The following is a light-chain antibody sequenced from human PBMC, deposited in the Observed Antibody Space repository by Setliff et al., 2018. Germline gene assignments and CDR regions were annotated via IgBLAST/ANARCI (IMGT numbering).Light chain of an antibody. CDR2: DTV. J-gene: IGLJ3*02. CDR1: TSNIGAGYD. CDR3: QSYDDILSGHVV. V-gene: IGLV1-40*01. Sequence: QSALTQPPSVSGAPGQRVTISCTGDTSNIGAGYDVHWYRQLPGTAPKLLIFDTVNRPSGVPDRFSGSKSGTSASLAITGLQAEDEADYYCQSYDDILSGHVVFGGGTK.